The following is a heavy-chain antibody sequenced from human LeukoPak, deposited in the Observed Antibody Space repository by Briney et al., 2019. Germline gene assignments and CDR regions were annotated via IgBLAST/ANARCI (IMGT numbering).Heavy chain of an antibody. CDR2: IYYSGST. CDR3: ARVGSYGSGHSLFDY. CDR1: GGSISSGDDY. J-gene: IGHJ4*02. D-gene: IGHD3-10*01. V-gene: IGHV4-30-4*01. Sequence: SETLSLTCTVSGGSISSGDDYWSWIRQPPGKGLEWIGYIYYSGSTYYNPSLKSRVTISVDTSKNQFSLKLSSVTAADTAVYYCARVGSYGSGHSLFDYWGQGTLVTVSS.